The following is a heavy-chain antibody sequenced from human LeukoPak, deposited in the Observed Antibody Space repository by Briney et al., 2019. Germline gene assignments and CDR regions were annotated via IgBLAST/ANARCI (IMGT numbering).Heavy chain of an antibody. CDR2: ISSSGSTI. CDR3: ARAWGGYGDTDYYYYGMDV. Sequence: GGSLRLSCAASGFTFSDYYMSWIRQAPGKGLEWVSYISSSGSTIYYADSVKGRFTISRDNAKNSLYLQMNTLRAEDTAVYYCARAWGGYGDTDYYYYGMDVWGQGTTVTVSS. D-gene: IGHD5-12*01. CDR1: GFTFSDYY. J-gene: IGHJ6*02. V-gene: IGHV3-11*01.